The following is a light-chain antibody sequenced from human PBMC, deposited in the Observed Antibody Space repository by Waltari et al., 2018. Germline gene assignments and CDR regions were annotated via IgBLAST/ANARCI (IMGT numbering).Light chain of an antibody. V-gene: IGLV2-14*01. CDR3: SSYTSSSTLVV. J-gene: IGLJ2*01. CDR1: SSDVVGYNY. CDR2: DVS. Sequence: QSALTQPASVSGSPGQSITISRTGTSSDVVGYNYVSWYQQHPGKAPKLMIYDVSNRPSGVSNRFSGSKSGNTASLTISGLQAEDEADYYCSSYTSSSTLVVFGGGTKLTVL.